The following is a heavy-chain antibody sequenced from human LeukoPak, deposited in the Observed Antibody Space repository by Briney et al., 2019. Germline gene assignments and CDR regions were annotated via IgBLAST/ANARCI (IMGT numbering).Heavy chain of an antibody. D-gene: IGHD3-10*01. J-gene: IGHJ4*02. CDR2: IRGSGTST. V-gene: IGHV3-23*01. CDR3: AKVTYGSGTYGAFDY. Sequence: PGGSLRLSCAAPGFTFSSYEMNWVRQAPGKGLEWVSCIRGSGTSTYYADSVKGRFTISRDNSKNTLYLQMNSLRAEDTAVYYCAKVTYGSGTYGAFDYWGQGTLVTVSS. CDR1: GFTFSSYE.